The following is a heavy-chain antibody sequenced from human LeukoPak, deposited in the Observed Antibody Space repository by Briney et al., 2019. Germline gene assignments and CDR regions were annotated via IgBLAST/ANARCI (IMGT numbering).Heavy chain of an antibody. Sequence: SVKVSCKASGGTFSSYAISWVRQAPGQGLEWMGRIIPIFGIANYAQKFQGRVTITADKSTSTAYMELSSLRSEDTAVYYCAREYYYDSSGYYRDWGEGTLVTVSS. CDR1: GGTFSSYA. V-gene: IGHV1-69*04. J-gene: IGHJ4*02. D-gene: IGHD3-22*01. CDR2: IIPIFGIA. CDR3: AREYYYDSSGYYRD.